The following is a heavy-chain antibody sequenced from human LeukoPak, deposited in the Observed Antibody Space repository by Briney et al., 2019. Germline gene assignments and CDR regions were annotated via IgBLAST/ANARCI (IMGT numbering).Heavy chain of an antibody. CDR2: IHYSGTI. Sequence: SETLSLTCTVSGGSITNDYWNWVRQSSGKQLEWIGSIHYSGTINYSPSLKSRITISLDTSKNQFSLKLSSVTAADTAMYYCATSYDHGWLIGSWGQGTLVTVSS. J-gene: IGHJ4*02. D-gene: IGHD3-16*01. CDR1: GGSITNDY. CDR3: ATSYDHGWLIGS. V-gene: IGHV4-59*01.